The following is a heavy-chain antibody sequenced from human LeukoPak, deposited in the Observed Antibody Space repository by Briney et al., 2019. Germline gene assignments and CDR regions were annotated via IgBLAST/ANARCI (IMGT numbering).Heavy chain of an antibody. Sequence: SVKVSCKASGFTFTSSAMQWVRQARGQRLEWIGWIVVGSGNTNYAQKFQERVTIIRDMSTSTAYMELSSLRSEDTAVYYCAAEGVRDLEGGPKLDYWGQGTLVTVSS. CDR2: IVVGSGNT. V-gene: IGHV1-58*02. CDR1: GFTFTSSA. J-gene: IGHJ4*02. D-gene: IGHD3-10*02. CDR3: AAEGVRDLEGGPKLDY.